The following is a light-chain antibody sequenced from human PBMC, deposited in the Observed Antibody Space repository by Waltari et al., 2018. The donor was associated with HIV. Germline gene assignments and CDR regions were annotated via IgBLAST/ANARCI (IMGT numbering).Light chain of an antibody. CDR2: EDR. CDR3: QVWDSGSVHWV. J-gene: IGLJ3*02. Sequence: YVLTQAPSVSVAPGKTANIASAGDDLEIKGVHWYPQKPGQPPGLVIAEDRDRPSGIPGRFSGSTSGNMATLTISEVEAGDEADYDCQVWDSGSVHWVFGRGTKLTVL. V-gene: IGLV3-21*01. CDR1: DLEIKG.